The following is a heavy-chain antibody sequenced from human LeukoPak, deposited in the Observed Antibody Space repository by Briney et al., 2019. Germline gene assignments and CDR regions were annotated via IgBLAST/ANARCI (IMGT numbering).Heavy chain of an antibody. J-gene: IGHJ3*01. V-gene: IGHV3-30-3*01. CDR1: GFTFSSYA. CDR2: ISYDGSNK. Sequence: PGGSLRLSCAASGFTFSSYAMHWVRQAPGKGLEWVAVISYDGSNKYYADSVKGRFTISRDNSKNTLYLQMNSLRAEDTAVYYCATEYSSSSWAFDVWGQGTMVTVSS. CDR3: ATEYSSSSWAFDV. D-gene: IGHD6-6*01.